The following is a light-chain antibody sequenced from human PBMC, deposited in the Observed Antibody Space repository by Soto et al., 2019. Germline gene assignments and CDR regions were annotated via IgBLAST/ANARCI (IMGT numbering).Light chain of an antibody. V-gene: IGLV2-14*01. Sequence: SVLTQPASVSGSPGQSITISCTGTSSDVGGYNYVSWYQQHPGKAPKLMIYDVSNRPSGVSNRFSGSKSGNTASLTISGLQAEDEADYYCSSYTSSSTQVFGTGTKVTVL. CDR3: SSYTSSSTQV. CDR1: SSDVGGYNY. CDR2: DVS. J-gene: IGLJ1*01.